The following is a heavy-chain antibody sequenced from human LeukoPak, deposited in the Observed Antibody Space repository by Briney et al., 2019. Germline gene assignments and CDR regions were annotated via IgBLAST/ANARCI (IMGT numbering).Heavy chain of an antibody. CDR2: INPDSGGT. CDR3: ARDIGDGSGSYLGY. D-gene: IGHD3-10*01. V-gene: IGHV1-2*02. Sequence: ASVKVSCKTSGYTFTDYYMHWVRQAPGQGLEWMGWINPDSGGTSYAQKFQGRVTMTRDMSTSTVYMELSSLRSEDTAVYYCARDIGDGSGSYLGYWGQGTLVTVSS. CDR1: GYTFTDYY. J-gene: IGHJ4*02.